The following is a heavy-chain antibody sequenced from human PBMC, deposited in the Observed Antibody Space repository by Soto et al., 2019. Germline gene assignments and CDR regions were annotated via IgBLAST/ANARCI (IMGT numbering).Heavy chain of an antibody. J-gene: IGHJ4*02. D-gene: IGHD3-22*01. CDR3: ARTQYYYDSSGYYYPGFFDY. CDR2: IYYSGST. Sequence: TSETLSLTCTVSGGSISSYYWSWIRQPPGKGLEWIGYIYYSGSTNYNPSLKSRVTISVDTSKNQFSLKLSSVTAADTAVYYCARTQYYYDSSGYYYPGFFDYWGQGTLVTV. V-gene: IGHV4-59*01. CDR1: GGSISSYY.